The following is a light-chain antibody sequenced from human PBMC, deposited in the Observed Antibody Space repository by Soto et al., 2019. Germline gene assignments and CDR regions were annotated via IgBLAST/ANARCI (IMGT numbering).Light chain of an antibody. Sequence: EIVLTQSPGTLSLSPGERATLPCRASQSVSSNFLAWYQQKPGQAPRLLIYGASSRATGIPDRFSGSGSGTDFALTISRLDPEDFAVYYCQQYGSSPRTFGQGTKVEIK. V-gene: IGKV3-20*01. CDR2: GAS. CDR3: QQYGSSPRT. CDR1: QSVSSNF. J-gene: IGKJ1*01.